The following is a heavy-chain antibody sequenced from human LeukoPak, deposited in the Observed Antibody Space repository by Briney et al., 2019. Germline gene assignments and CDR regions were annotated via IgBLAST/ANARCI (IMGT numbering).Heavy chain of an antibody. Sequence: QTGGTLRLSCAASGFTFSSYGMSWVRQAPGKGLEWVSAISGSGGSTYYADSVKGRFTIPRDNSKNTLYLQMNSLRAEDTAVYYCARRAGGYSHPYDYWGQGILVTVSS. J-gene: IGHJ4*02. V-gene: IGHV3-23*01. CDR3: ARRAGGYSHPYDY. CDR1: GFTFSSYG. CDR2: ISGSGGST. D-gene: IGHD4-23*01.